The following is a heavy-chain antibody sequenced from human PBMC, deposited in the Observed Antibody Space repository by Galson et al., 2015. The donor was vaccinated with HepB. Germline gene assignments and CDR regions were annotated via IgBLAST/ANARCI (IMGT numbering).Heavy chain of an antibody. CDR1: GYNFASYG. D-gene: IGHD2-15*01. J-gene: IGHJ4*02. Sequence: QSGAEVKKPGESLRISCKASGYNFASYGISWVRQGPGQGLEWMGWISAYNSKTHYAQKFQGRLTMTTDTSTSTAYMDLRSLRSDDTAIYYCARVVEVKDAVDYWGQGTLVTVSS. CDR2: ISAYNSKT. V-gene: IGHV1-18*04. CDR3: ARVVEVKDAVDY.